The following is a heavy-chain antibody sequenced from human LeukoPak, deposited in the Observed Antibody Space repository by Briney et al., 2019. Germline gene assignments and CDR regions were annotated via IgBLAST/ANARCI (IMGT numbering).Heavy chain of an antibody. J-gene: IGHJ4*02. CDR2: IWYDGSNE. Sequence: PGGSLRLSCAASGFTFSSYGMHWVRQAPGKGLEWVAVIWYDGSNEYYADSVKGRFTISRDNSKNTLYLQMNSLRAEDTAVYYCAKSGPYYFDYWGQGTLVTVSS. CDR3: AKSGPYYFDY. V-gene: IGHV3-33*06. D-gene: IGHD5-12*01. CDR1: GFTFSSYG.